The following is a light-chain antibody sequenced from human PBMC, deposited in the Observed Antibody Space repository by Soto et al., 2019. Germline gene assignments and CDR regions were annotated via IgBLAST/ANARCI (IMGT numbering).Light chain of an antibody. Sequence: EIVMTQSPATLSLSPGQRATLSCRASQSVSSKLAWYQQTPGQAPRLLIYSASTRATGIPARFSGSGSGTEFTLTISSLQSEDFAVYYCHQYNHWLTWTFGQGTKVEIK. J-gene: IGKJ1*01. CDR3: HQYNHWLTWT. V-gene: IGKV3-15*01. CDR1: QSVSSK. CDR2: SAS.